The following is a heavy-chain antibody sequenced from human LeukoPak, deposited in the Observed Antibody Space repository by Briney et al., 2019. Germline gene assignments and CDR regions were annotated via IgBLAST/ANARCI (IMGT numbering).Heavy chain of an antibody. D-gene: IGHD1-26*01. J-gene: IGHJ3*01. CDR2: IWYDGSSK. CDR3: AKVLSPSNRWARGAYDAFAF. Sequence: GRSLRLSCAASGFTFSSYGMHWVRQAPGKGLEWVAVIWYDGSSKCYADSVKGRFTISRDNSKNTLYLQMNSLRPEDTALYYCAKVLSPSNRWARGAYDAFAFWGQGTVVTVSS. CDR1: GFTFSSYG. V-gene: IGHV3-33*06.